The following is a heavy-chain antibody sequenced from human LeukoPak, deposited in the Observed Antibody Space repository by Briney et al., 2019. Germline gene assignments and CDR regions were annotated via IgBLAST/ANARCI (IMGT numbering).Heavy chain of an antibody. J-gene: IGHJ6*02. CDR1: GFTFSSYA. D-gene: IGHD2-2*01. Sequence: GGSLRLSCAASGFTFSSYAMSWVGQAPGKGLEWVSAISGSGGSTYYADSVKGRFTISRDNSKNTLYLQMNSLRAEDTAVYYCAKDSPSIYHGANYYYGMDVWGQGTTVTVSS. CDR3: AKDSPSIYHGANYYYGMDV. CDR2: ISGSGGST. V-gene: IGHV3-23*01.